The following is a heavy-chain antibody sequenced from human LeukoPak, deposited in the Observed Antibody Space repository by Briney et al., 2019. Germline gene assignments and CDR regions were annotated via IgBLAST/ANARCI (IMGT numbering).Heavy chain of an antibody. D-gene: IGHD2-15*01. CDR3: ATVRGLVGGFDP. CDR1: GGTFSSYA. Sequence: VASVKVSCKASGGTFSSYAISWVRQAPGQGLEWMGRIIPILGIANYAQKCQGRVTITADKSTSTAYMELSSLRSEDTAVYYCATVRGLVGGFDPWGQGTLVTVSS. V-gene: IGHV1-69*04. J-gene: IGHJ5*02. CDR2: IIPILGIA.